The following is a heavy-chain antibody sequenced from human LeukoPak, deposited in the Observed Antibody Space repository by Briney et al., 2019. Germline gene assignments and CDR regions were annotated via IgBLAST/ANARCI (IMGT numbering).Heavy chain of an antibody. J-gene: IGHJ4*02. CDR3: ARYNRVNRSEMATMGGKYYFDY. Sequence: SETLSLTCAVYGGSFSGYYWSWIRQPPGKGLEWIGEINHSGSTNYNPSLKSRVTISVDTSKNQFSLKLSSVTAADTAVYYCARYNRVNRSEMATMGGKYYFDYWGQGTLVTVSS. V-gene: IGHV4-34*01. CDR1: GGSFSGYY. CDR2: INHSGST. D-gene: IGHD5-24*01.